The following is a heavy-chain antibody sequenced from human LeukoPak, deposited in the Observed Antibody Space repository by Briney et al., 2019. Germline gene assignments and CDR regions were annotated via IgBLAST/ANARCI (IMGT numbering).Heavy chain of an antibody. CDR3: ARVGRVGAQGFGAFDI. CDR2: IIPILGIA. D-gene: IGHD1-26*01. CDR1: GGTFSSYA. V-gene: IGHV1-69*04. J-gene: IGHJ3*02. Sequence: GASVKVSCKASGGTFSSYAISWVRQAPGQGLEWMGRIIPILGIANYAQKFQGRVTITADKFTSTAYMELSSLRSEDTAVYYCARVGRVGAQGFGAFDIWGQGTMVTVSS.